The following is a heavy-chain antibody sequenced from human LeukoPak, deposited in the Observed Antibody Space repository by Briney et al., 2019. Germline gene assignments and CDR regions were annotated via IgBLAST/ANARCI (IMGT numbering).Heavy chain of an antibody. Sequence: GGSLRLSCAASGFTFYSYWMHWVRQAPGKGLVWVSCINGDGSTSNYADSVKGRFTISRDNAKNSLYLQMNSLRAEDTAVYYCARVGSSSWYRNHHFDYWGQGTLVTVSS. J-gene: IGHJ4*02. CDR1: GFTFYSYW. D-gene: IGHD6-13*01. CDR3: ARVGSSSWYRNHHFDY. V-gene: IGHV3-74*01. CDR2: INGDGSTS.